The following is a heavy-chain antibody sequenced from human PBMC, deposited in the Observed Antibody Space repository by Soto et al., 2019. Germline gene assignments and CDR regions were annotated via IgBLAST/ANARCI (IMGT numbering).Heavy chain of an antibody. J-gene: IGHJ2*01. CDR2: IYHSGCT. D-gene: IGHD3-22*01. V-gene: IGHV4-4*02. CDR3: ASRSYYDSSGYHWYFDL. CDR1: GGSISSSNW. Sequence: QVQLQESGPGLVKSSGTLSLTCAVSGGSISSSNWWSWVRQPPGKGLEWIGEIYHSGCTNYNSSLQGRVIISVDKSTHQFSLKLSSVTAADTAVYYCASRSYYDSSGYHWYFDLWGRGTLVTVSS.